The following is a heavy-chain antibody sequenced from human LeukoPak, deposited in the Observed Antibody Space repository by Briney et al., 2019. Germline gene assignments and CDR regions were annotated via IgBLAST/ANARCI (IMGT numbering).Heavy chain of an antibody. CDR3: ARELFSNYNGMDV. V-gene: IGHV1-46*01. J-gene: IGHJ6*02. CDR1: GDTFTNYY. Sequence: ASVKVSCKASGDTFTNYYMHWVRQAPGQGHEWMGVINPSGGSTTYAQKFRGRVTMTSDTSTSTVYMELSSLRSEDTAVYYCARELFSNYNGMDVWGQGTTVTVSS. CDR2: INPSGGST.